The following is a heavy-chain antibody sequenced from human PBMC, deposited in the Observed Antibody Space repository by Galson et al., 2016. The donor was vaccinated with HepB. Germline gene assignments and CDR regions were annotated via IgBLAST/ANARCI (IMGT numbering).Heavy chain of an antibody. CDR2: TFYSGRT. CDR1: GGSVSSTTYY. CDR3: ARQRRFGTWDEIDY. V-gene: IGHV4-39*01. J-gene: IGHJ4*02. D-gene: IGHD3-10*01. Sequence: ETLSLTCPVSGGSVSSTTYYWGWIRQPPGKGLEWIGNTFYSGRTYYNPSLKSRLTISVDPSKNQFSLRLRSVTAADTAVYYCARQRRFGTWDEIDYWGQGTLLTVSS.